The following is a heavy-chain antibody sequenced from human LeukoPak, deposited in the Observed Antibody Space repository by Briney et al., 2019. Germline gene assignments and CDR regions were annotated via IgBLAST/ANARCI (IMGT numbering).Heavy chain of an antibody. CDR1: GFTFSTYA. V-gene: IGHV3-23*01. Sequence: PGGSLRLSCAASGFTFSTYAMTWVRQAPGKGLEWVSVVGGNGDSKYYADSVKGRFTISRDISKNTLYLQMNSLRAEDTAVYYCAKGTSVSCYGSLDHWGQGTLVTVSS. CDR3: AKGTSVSCYGSLDH. J-gene: IGHJ4*02. D-gene: IGHD2-15*01. CDR2: VGGNGDSK.